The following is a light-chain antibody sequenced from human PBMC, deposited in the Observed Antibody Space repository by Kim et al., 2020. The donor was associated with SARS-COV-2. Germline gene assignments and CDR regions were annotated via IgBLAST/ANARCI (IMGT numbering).Light chain of an antibody. V-gene: IGKV1-5*01. CDR1: QSISSS. Sequence: DIQMTQSPSTLSASVGDRVTVTCRASQSISSSLAWYQQKPGKAPDLLIYAASTLERGVPSRFSGTGSGTEFTLTISSLQSDDLATYYCQQYSSYSTFGQGTKV. CDR2: AAS. J-gene: IGKJ1*01. CDR3: QQYSSYST.